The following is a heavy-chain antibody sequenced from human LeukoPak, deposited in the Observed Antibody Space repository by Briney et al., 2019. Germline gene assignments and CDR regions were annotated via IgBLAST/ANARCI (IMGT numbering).Heavy chain of an antibody. Sequence: GGSLRLSCAGSGFTFSSYAMSWVRQAPGKGLEWVSAISGSGGSTYYADSVKGRFTISRDNSKNTLYLQINSLRAEDTAVYYCARSEVDIVATVCFDYWGQGTLVTVSS. D-gene: IGHD5-12*01. V-gene: IGHV3-23*01. CDR3: ARSEVDIVATVCFDY. CDR1: GFTFSSYA. J-gene: IGHJ4*02. CDR2: ISGSGGST.